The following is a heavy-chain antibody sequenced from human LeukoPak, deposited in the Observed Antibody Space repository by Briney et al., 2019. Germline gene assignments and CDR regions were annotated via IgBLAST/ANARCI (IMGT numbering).Heavy chain of an antibody. CDR1: GFTFSYYG. Sequence: PGGSLRLSCAASGFTFSYYGMHWVRQAPGKGLEWVAVISYDGSNKYYADSVKGRFTISRDNSKNTLYLQMNSLRAEDTAVYYCAREGIVGATNGLDAFDIWGQGTMVTVSS. J-gene: IGHJ3*02. D-gene: IGHD1-26*01. CDR2: ISYDGSNK. CDR3: AREGIVGATNGLDAFDI. V-gene: IGHV3-30*03.